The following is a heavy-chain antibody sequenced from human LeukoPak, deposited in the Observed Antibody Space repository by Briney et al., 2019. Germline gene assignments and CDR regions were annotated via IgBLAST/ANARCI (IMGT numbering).Heavy chain of an antibody. J-gene: IGHJ4*02. V-gene: IGHV1-2*02. Sequence: ASVKVSCKASGYTFSGYYIHWVRQAPGQGPEWMGWINPNTGGTKYAQRFQDRVTMTRDTSISTAYMEVSRLRYDDTAVYYCARAPTYYYDSSGYYWEYYFDYWGQGTLVTVSS. CDR2: INPNTGGT. D-gene: IGHD3-22*01. CDR3: ARAPTYYYDSSGYYWEYYFDY. CDR1: GYTFSGYY.